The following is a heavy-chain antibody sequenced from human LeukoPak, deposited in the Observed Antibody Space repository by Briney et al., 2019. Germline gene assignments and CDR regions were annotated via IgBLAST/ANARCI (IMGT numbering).Heavy chain of an antibody. CDR1: GYSFSYTW. Sequence: GESLKISCETSGYSFSYTWIGWVRQVPGKGLEWMGIIYPDDSDTKKAPSFQGRVTISADKSLSITYLQWDNLQASDTAIYYCARLGSADSKAFDFWGQGTMVTVSS. V-gene: IGHV5-51*01. CDR2: IYPDDSDT. CDR3: ARLGSADSKAFDF. J-gene: IGHJ3*01. D-gene: IGHD1-26*01.